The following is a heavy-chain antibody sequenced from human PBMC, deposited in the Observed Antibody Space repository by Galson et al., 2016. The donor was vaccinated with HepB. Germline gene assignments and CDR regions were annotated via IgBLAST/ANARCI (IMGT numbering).Heavy chain of an antibody. CDR3: AKDLYSRRAVVGQIAFDI. Sequence: SLRLSCAASGFIFSSYDMHWVRQAPGKGPEWVAVISYDGSNKFYADSVKGRFTISRDSSTNTLFLQMNSLTSEDTAVYYCAKDLYSRRAVVGQIAFDIWGQGTVVTVSS. V-gene: IGHV3-30*18. J-gene: IGHJ3*02. CDR2: ISYDGSNK. D-gene: IGHD6-19*01. CDR1: GFIFSSYD.